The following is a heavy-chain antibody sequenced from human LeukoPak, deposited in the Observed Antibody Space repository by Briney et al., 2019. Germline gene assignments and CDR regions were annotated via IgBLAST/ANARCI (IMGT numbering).Heavy chain of an antibody. CDR3: ARESDGDGYNSFDY. J-gene: IGHJ4*02. CDR1: GFTFSSYS. V-gene: IGHV3-21*01. Sequence: GGSLRPSCAASGFTFSSYSMNWVRQAPGKGLEWVSSISSSSSYIYYADSVKGRFTISRDNAKNSPYLQMNSLRAEDTAVYYCARESDGDGYNSFDYWGQGTLVTVSS. CDR2: ISSSSSYI. D-gene: IGHD5-24*01.